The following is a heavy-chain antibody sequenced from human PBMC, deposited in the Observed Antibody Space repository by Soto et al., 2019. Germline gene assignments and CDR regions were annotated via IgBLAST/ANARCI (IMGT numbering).Heavy chain of an antibody. CDR3: ARRHGLDIDAYY. V-gene: IGHV4-4*02. CDR1: GGSISSGNW. Sequence: SETLSLTCAVSGGSISSGNWWSWVRQSPRKGLEWIGEISHSGNTNHNPSLKSRVTISIDKSKNQFSLKLTSVTAADTAVYFCARRHGLDIDAYYWGQGILVTVSS. CDR2: ISHSGNT. J-gene: IGHJ4*02. D-gene: IGHD3-10*01.